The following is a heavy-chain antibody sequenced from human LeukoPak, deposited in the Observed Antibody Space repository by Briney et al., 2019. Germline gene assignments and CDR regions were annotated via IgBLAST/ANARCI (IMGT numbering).Heavy chain of an antibody. J-gene: IGHJ4*02. D-gene: IGHD6-13*01. CDR2: ISYDGSNK. Sequence: GGSLRLSCAASGFTFSSYGMHWVRQAPGKGLEWVAVISYDGSNKYYADSVKGRFTISRDNAKNTLYLQMNSLRAEDTAVYYCAPLGGGYREDYWGQGTLITVSS. CDR1: GFTFSSYG. CDR3: APLGGGYREDY. V-gene: IGHV3-30*03.